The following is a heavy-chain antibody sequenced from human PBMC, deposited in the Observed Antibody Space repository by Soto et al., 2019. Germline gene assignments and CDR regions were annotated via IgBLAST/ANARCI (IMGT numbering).Heavy chain of an antibody. CDR1: GGTFSSYA. CDR3: AGDYCSGGSCYFPYYGMDV. Sequence: ASVKVSCKASGGTFSSYAISWVRQAPGQGLEWMGGIIPIFGTANYAQKFQGRVTITADESTSTAYMELSSLRSEDTAVYYCAGDYCSGGSCYFPYYGMDVWGQGTTVTVSS. J-gene: IGHJ6*02. V-gene: IGHV1-69*13. CDR2: IIPIFGTA. D-gene: IGHD2-15*01.